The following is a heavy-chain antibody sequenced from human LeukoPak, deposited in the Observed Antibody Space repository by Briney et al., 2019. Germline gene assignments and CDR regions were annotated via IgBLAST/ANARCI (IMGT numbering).Heavy chain of an antibody. Sequence: GGSLSLSSAASVFSVSSTYMSWVRQAPGKGLEWVSVIYSGGSTYYADSVKGRFTISRDNSKNTLYLQMNSMKAQETAVYYCSRERYRGVTRPYFDHWGQGTLVTVSS. CDR1: VFSVSSTY. V-gene: IGHV3-66*01. J-gene: IGHJ4*02. CDR2: IYSGGST. D-gene: IGHD2-21*02. CDR3: SRERYRGVTRPYFDH.